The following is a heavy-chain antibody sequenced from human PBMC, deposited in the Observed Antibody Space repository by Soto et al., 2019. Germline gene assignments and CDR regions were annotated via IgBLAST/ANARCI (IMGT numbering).Heavy chain of an antibody. Sequence: XGSLRLSCTASGFTFRAYYMNWIRQAPGKGLEWISYISTGGSTIFYADSVKGRFTISRDNAKNSLSLQMDSLRADDTGVYYCARGSPQFWQLFDNWGQGALVTVSS. CDR3: ARGSPQFWQLFDN. CDR1: GFTFRAYY. V-gene: IGHV3-11*01. J-gene: IGHJ4*02. D-gene: IGHD3-3*01. CDR2: ISTGGSTI.